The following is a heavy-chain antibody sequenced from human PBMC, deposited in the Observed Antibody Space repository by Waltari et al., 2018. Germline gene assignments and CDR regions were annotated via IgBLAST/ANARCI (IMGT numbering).Heavy chain of an antibody. CDR2: IIPILGIA. Sequence: QVQLVQSGAEVKKPGSSVKVSCKASGGTFSSYTHSWVRQAPGQGLEWMGRIIPILGIANYAQKFQGRVTITADKSTSTAYMELSSLRSEDTAVYYCARTEDIVVVPAAMDVWGQGTTVTVSS. CDR1: GGTFSSYT. J-gene: IGHJ6*02. CDR3: ARTEDIVVVPAAMDV. D-gene: IGHD2-2*01. V-gene: IGHV1-69*02.